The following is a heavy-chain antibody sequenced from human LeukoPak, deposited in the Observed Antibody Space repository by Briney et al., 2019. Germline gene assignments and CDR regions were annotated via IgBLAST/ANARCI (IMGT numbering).Heavy chain of an antibody. J-gene: IGHJ4*02. Sequence: ASVKVSCKASGYTFTSYYMHWVRQAPGQGLGWRGIINPSGGSTSYAQKFQGRVTMTRDTSTSTVYMELSSLRSEDTAVYYCARLPRGIGEGIDYWGQGTLVTVSS. CDR3: ARLPRGIGEGIDY. D-gene: IGHD3-10*01. V-gene: IGHV1-46*03. CDR1: GYTFTSYY. CDR2: INPSGGST.